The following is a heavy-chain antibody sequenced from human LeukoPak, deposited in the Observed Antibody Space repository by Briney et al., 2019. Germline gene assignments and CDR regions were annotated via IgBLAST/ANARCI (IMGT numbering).Heavy chain of an antibody. CDR1: GGSISSSSYY. D-gene: IGHD5-18*01. CDR2: IYYSGST. V-gene: IGHV4-39*07. J-gene: IGHJ6*03. CDR3: AREVGRGYSYGYYYYMDV. Sequence: PSETLSLTCTVSGGSISSSSYYWGWIRQPPGKGLEWIGSIYYSGSTYYNPSLKSRVTISVDTSKNQFSLKLSSVTAADTAVYYCAREVGRGYSYGYYYYMDVWGKGTTVTVSS.